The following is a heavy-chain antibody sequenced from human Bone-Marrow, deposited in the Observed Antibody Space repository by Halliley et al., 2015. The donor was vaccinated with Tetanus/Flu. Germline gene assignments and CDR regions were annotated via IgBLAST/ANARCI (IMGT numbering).Heavy chain of an antibody. CDR3: ARPGTYSHDMVV. V-gene: IGHV3-23*01. J-gene: IGHJ6*02. Sequence: WVSAIVDSGGTTYYADSVKGRFAISRDKSKNTLYLQMNSLRAEDAAVYCCARPGTYSHDMVVWGQGTPVTVS. CDR2: IVDSGGTT.